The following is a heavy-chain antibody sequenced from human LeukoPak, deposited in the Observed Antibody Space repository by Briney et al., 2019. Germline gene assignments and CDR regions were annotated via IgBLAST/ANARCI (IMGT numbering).Heavy chain of an antibody. CDR2: INPNSGGT. Sequence: ASVKVSCKASGYTFTGYYMHWVRQAPGQGLEWMGWINPNSGGTNYAQKFQGRVTMTRDTSISTAYMELSRLRSDDTAVYYCARASGYSSSRYLRTYGMDVWGQGTTVTVSS. V-gene: IGHV1-2*02. CDR1: GYTFTGYY. CDR3: ARASGYSSSRYLRTYGMDV. J-gene: IGHJ6*02. D-gene: IGHD6-13*01.